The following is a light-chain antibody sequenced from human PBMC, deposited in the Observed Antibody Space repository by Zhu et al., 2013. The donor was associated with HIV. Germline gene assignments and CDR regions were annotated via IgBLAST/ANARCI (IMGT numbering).Light chain of an antibody. V-gene: IGKV1-13*02. J-gene: IGKJ5*01. CDR2: DAS. CDR1: QDITSA. Sequence: AIQLTQSPSSLSASVGDRVTITCRATQDITSAVAWYQQRPGKTPRLLIYDASSLESGVPSRFSGSGSGTDFTLTISNLQPEDFATYYCQQFKSYPITFAQGTRLDIK. CDR3: QQFKSYPIT.